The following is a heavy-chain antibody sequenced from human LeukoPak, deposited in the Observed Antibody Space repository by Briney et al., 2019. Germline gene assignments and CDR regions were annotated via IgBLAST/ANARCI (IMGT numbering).Heavy chain of an antibody. J-gene: IGHJ4*02. CDR2: IYYSGST. V-gene: IGHV4-59*01. D-gene: IGHD3-22*01. Sequence: TTSETLSLTCTVAGGSISSDYWSWVRQPPGKGLEWIGYIYYSGSTNYNPSLKSRVTISVDTSKNQFSLKLSSVTAADTAVYYCARVAGWLSPFDYWGRGTLVTVSS. CDR3: ARVAGWLSPFDY. CDR1: GGSISSDY.